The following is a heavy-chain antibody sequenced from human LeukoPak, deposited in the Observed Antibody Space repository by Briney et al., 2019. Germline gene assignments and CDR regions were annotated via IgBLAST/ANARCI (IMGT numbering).Heavy chain of an antibody. V-gene: IGHV4-59*01. CDR3: AGARAIRAFDY. Sequence: SETLSLTCTVSGGSISSYYWSWIRQPPGKGLEWIGYIYYSGSTNYNPSLKSRVTISVDTSKNQFSLKLSSVTAADTAVYYCAGARAIRAFDYWGQGTLVTVSS. D-gene: IGHD2-21*01. CDR2: IYYSGST. CDR1: GGSISSYY. J-gene: IGHJ4*02.